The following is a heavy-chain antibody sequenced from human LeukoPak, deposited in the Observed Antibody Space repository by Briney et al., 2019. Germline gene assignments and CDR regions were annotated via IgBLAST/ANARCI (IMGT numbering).Heavy chain of an antibody. Sequence: GGSLRLSCAASGFTFSSYAMSWVRQAPGKGLEWVSAISGSGGSTYYADSVKGRFTISRDNSKNTLYLQMNSVRAEDTAVYYCAKDNFGNDFWSGYYLNYGMDVWGQGTTVTVSS. J-gene: IGHJ6*02. V-gene: IGHV3-23*01. D-gene: IGHD3-3*01. CDR3: AKDNFGNDFWSGYYLNYGMDV. CDR1: GFTFSSYA. CDR2: ISGSGGST.